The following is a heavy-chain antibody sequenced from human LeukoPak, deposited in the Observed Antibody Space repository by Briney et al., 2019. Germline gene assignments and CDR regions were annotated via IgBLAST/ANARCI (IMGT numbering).Heavy chain of an antibody. J-gene: IGHJ4*02. CDR1: GFTFSSYS. D-gene: IGHD3-16*01. CDR2: ISSSSNYI. V-gene: IGHV3-21*01. Sequence: GGSLRLSCAASGFTFSSYSMNWVRQAPGKGLEWVSSISSSSNYIYYADLVKGRFTISRDNAKNSLYLQMNSLRAEDTAVYYCASSRGGSDYWGQGTLVTVSS. CDR3: ASSRGGSDY.